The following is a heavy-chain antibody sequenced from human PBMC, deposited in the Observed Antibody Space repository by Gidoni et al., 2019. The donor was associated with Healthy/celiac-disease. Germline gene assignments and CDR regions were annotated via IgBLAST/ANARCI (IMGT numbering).Heavy chain of an antibody. Sequence: QVQLVQSVAEVKTPGDSVKVSCKASGGPFSSYAISWVRQAAGQGLEWMGGIIPIFGTAIYAQKSQGRVTITADEYTSTAYMELSSLRSEDTAVYYCASRYYDDSSGYPLDYWGQGTLVTVSS. CDR3: ASRYYDDSSGYPLDY. CDR2: IIPIFGTA. CDR1: GGPFSSYA. V-gene: IGHV1-69*01. D-gene: IGHD3-22*01. J-gene: IGHJ4*02.